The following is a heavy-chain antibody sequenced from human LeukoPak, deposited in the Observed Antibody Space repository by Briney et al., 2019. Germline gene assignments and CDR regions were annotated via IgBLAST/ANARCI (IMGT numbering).Heavy chain of an antibody. Sequence: PSETLSLTCTVSGGSISSGDYYWSWIRQPPGKGLEWIGYIHYSGSSYYNPSLKSRLTISVDTSKNQFSLKLSSVTAADTAVYYCARGVGSSWYGDWGQGTLVTVSS. CDR3: ARGVGSSWYGD. CDR2: IHYSGSS. D-gene: IGHD6-13*01. J-gene: IGHJ4*02. V-gene: IGHV4-30-4*01. CDR1: GGSISSGDYY.